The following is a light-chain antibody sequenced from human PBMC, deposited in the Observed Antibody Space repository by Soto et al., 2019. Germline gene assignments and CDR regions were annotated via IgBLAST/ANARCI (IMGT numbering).Light chain of an antibody. J-gene: IGKJ1*01. CDR3: QQYNNWSWT. CDR1: QSLSKS. CDR2: GAS. V-gene: IGKV3-15*01. Sequence: EIVLTQSPATLSLSPGERATLSCRASQSLSKSLVWYQQKPGQAPRLLIYGASTRATGIPARFSGSGSGTEFTLTISSLQSEDFAVYYCQQYNNWSWTFGQGTKVDIK.